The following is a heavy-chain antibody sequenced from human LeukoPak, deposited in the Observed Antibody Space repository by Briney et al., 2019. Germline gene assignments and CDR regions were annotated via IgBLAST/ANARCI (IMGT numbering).Heavy chain of an antibody. CDR3: AKDFHGYDNNFDQ. V-gene: IGHV3-23*01. CDR1: GFTFSQYA. D-gene: IGHD5-12*01. CDR2: ISGSGVST. J-gene: IGHJ4*02. Sequence: GGSLRLSCAASGFTFSQYAMSWVRQTPGKGLEWVSTISGSGVSTYYADSVKGRFTISRDNSKNTLYLQMNSLRAEDTAIYYCAKDFHGYDNNFDQWGQGTLVTVSS.